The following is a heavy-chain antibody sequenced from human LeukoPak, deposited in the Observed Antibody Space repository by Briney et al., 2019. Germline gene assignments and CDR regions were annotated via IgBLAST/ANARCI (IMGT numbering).Heavy chain of an antibody. CDR3: ARRPSGRMDWYLDL. CDR2: IYYTGNT. D-gene: IGHD2-15*01. CDR1: GGSISTYY. J-gene: IGHJ2*01. Sequence: SETLSLTCTISGGSISTYYWSWLRQPPGKGPEWIGYIYYTGNTNYNPSLKSRVAMSVDTSKNHFSLKLNSVTAADTAVYYCARRPSGRMDWYLDLWGRGTLVTVSS. V-gene: IGHV4-59*08.